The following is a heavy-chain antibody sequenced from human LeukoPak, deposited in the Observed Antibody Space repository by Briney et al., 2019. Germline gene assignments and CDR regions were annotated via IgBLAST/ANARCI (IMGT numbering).Heavy chain of an antibody. CDR1: GGTFSSYA. Sequence: GASVKVSCKASGGTFSSYAISWVRQAPGQGLEWMGWISAYNGNTNYAQKLQGRVTMTTDTSTSTAYMELRSLRSDDTAVYYCARVVIAAFDPWGQGTLVTVSS. CDR3: ARVVIAAFDP. V-gene: IGHV1-18*01. J-gene: IGHJ5*02. CDR2: ISAYNGNT. D-gene: IGHD6-13*01.